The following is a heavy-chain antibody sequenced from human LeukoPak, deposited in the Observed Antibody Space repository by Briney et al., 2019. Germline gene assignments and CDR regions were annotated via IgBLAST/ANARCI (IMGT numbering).Heavy chain of an antibody. Sequence: SETLSLTCTVPGGSISPYYWSWIRQPPGKGLEWIGYIYYSGSTNYIPSLKSRVTISVDTSKNQFSLKLSSVTAADTAVYYCARTLGYCSGGSCYQYAFDIWGLGTMVTVSA. CDR3: ARTLGYCSGGSCYQYAFDI. D-gene: IGHD2-15*01. CDR2: IYYSGST. CDR1: GGSISPYY. J-gene: IGHJ3*02. V-gene: IGHV4-59*01.